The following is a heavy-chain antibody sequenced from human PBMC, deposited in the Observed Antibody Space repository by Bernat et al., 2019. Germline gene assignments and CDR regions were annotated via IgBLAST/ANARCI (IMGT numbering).Heavy chain of an antibody. V-gene: IGHV5-51*01. J-gene: IGHJ2*01. CDR1: GYSFTSYW. CDR3: ARRLIVGATSGDWYFDL. Sequence: EVQLVQSGAEVKKPGESLKISCKGSGYSFTSYWIGWVRQMPGKGLEWMGIINPGDSDTRDSPSLQGQVTISADKSISTAYLQWSSLKASDTAMYYCARRLIVGATSGDWYFDLWGRGTLVTVSS. D-gene: IGHD1-26*01. CDR2: INPGDSDT.